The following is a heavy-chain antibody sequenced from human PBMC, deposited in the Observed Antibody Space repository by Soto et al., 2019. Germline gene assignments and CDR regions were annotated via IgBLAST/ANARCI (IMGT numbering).Heavy chain of an antibody. Sequence: QVQLQESGPRLVKPSESLSLTCGVSGGTVASSHWWSWVRQSPGRGLEWIGNVYHTGDTNFNPSLQSRVNFSVGKSNNQFSLRLTSVTAADTAVYFCAREIVTAGGNNYFDPWGPGTLVTVSS. CDR1: GGTVASSHW. CDR3: AREIVTAGGNNYFDP. D-gene: IGHD2-21*02. CDR2: VYHTGDT. V-gene: IGHV4-4*02. J-gene: IGHJ5*02.